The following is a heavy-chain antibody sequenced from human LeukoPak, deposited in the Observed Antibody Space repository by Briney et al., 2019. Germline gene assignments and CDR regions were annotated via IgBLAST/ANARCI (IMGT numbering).Heavy chain of an antibody. V-gene: IGHV1-69*13. D-gene: IGHD2-2*01. J-gene: IGHJ4*02. CDR2: IIPIFGTA. CDR3: ARGLGVGYCSSTSCYDY. Sequence: ASVKVSCKASGGTFSSYAISWVRQAPGQGLEWMGGIIPIFGTANYAQKFQGRVTITADESTSTAYMELSSLRSEDTAVHYCARGLGVGYCSSTSCYDYWGQGTLVTVSS. CDR1: GGTFSSYA.